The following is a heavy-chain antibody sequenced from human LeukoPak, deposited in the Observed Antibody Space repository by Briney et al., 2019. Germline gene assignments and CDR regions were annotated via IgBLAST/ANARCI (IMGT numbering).Heavy chain of an antibody. D-gene: IGHD3-9*01. Sequence: GGSLRLSCAASGFTFSSYWMTWVRQAPGKGLEWVAIIKQDGSEKYYVDSVKGRFTISRGNAKNSLFLQMNSLRAEDTAVYYCAGDSGWLFRYWGQGTLVTVSS. J-gene: IGHJ4*02. V-gene: IGHV3-7*01. CDR1: GFTFSSYW. CDR2: IKQDGSEK. CDR3: AGDSGWLFRY.